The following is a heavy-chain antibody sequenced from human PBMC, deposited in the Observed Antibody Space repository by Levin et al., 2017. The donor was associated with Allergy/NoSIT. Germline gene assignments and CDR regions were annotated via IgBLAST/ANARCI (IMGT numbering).Heavy chain of an antibody. D-gene: IGHD2-15*01. CDR2: ISNRAHGGTT. J-gene: IGHJ4*02. CDR1: GFIFGDYS. V-gene: IGHV3-49*03. CDR3: SRDSDGIFPGADTFDD. Sequence: GESLKISCRASGFIFGDYSMSWFRQAPGKGLEWVGFISNRAHGGTTEYAASVRGRFSISRDDSRSIAYLQMNSLKVEDTAMYYCSRDSDGIFPGADTFDDWGQGTLVTVSS.